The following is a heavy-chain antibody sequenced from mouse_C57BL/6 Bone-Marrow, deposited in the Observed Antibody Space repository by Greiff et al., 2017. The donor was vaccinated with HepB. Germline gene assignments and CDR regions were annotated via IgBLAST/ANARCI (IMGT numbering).Heavy chain of an antibody. V-gene: IGHV1-66*01. CDR3: ARRWLLAWFAY. CDR1: GYSFTSYY. Sequence: QVQLQQSGPELVKPGASVKISCKASGYSFTSYYIHWVKQRPGQGLEWIGWIYPGSGNTKYNEKFKGKATLTADTSSSTAYMQLSSLTSEDSAVYYCARRWLLAWFAYWGQGTLVTVSA. D-gene: IGHD2-3*01. J-gene: IGHJ3*01. CDR2: IYPGSGNT.